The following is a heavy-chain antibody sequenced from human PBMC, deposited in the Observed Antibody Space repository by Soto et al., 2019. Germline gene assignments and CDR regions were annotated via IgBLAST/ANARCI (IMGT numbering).Heavy chain of an antibody. Sequence: HSLPHPCVISGGYVSNNRAALESLRQSPSRGLEWLGRTYYRSKWYNDYAVSVKSRITINPDTSKNQFSLQLNSVTPEDTAVYYCARDPRNWFDPWGQGTLVNVSS. CDR3: ARDPRNWFDP. CDR1: GGYVSNNRAA. CDR2: TYYRSKWYN. J-gene: IGHJ5*02. V-gene: IGHV6-1*01.